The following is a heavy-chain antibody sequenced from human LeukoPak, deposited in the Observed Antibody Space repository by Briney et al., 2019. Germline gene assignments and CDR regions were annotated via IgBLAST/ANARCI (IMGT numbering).Heavy chain of an antibody. CDR3: ARRLRAESDASPDNWIGP. V-gene: IGHV4-59*08. Sequence: PSETLSLTCSVSGGSIGSSFWNWIRQPPGKGLEWIGHVFHTGSARYNPSLTSRVTISVDTPNNQFSLTLHSVTAADTAIYYCARRLRAESDASPDNWIGPWGQGALVTVSS. CDR2: VFHTGSA. CDR1: GGSIGSSF. D-gene: IGHD3-16*01. J-gene: IGHJ5*02.